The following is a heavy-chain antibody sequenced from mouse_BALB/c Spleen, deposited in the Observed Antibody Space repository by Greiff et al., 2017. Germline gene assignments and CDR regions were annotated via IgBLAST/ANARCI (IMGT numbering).Heavy chain of an antibody. CDR2: IRNKANGYTT. CDR1: GFTFTDYY. V-gene: IGHV7-3*02. CDR3: AREGLSGFYFDY. J-gene: IGHJ2*01. D-gene: IGHD3-1*01. Sequence: EVMLVESGGGLVQPGGSLRLSCATSGFTFTDYYMSWVRQPPGKALEWLGFIRNKANGYTTEYSASVKGRFTISRDNSQSILYLQMNTLRAEDSATYYCAREGLSGFYFDYWGQGTTLTVSS.